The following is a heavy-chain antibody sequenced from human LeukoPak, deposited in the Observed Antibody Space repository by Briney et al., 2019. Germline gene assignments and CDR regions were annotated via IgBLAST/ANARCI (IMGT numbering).Heavy chain of an antibody. D-gene: IGHD6-19*01. J-gene: IGHJ4*02. V-gene: IGHV3-74*01. CDR3: ARDLNGIQTYSSGWYGD. Sequence: GGSLRLSCAASGFTFSSYWMHWVRQAPGKGLVWVSRINSDGSSTSYADSVKGRFTISRDNAKNTLYLQMNSLRAEDTAVYYCARDLNGIQTYSSGWYGDWGQGTLVTVSS. CDR2: INSDGSST. CDR1: GFTFSSYW.